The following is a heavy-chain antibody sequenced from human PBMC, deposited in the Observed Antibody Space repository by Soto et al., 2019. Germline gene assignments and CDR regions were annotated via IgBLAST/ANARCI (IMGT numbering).Heavy chain of an antibody. CDR1: GFTVSSNY. Sequence: GGSLRLSCAASGFTVSSNYMSWVRQAPGKGLEWVSVIYSGGSTYYADSVKGRFTISRDNSKNTLYLQMNSLRAEDTAVYYCARDLVRGVNAFDIWGQGTMVTVSS. V-gene: IGHV3-53*01. CDR3: ARDLVRGVNAFDI. J-gene: IGHJ3*02. CDR2: IYSGGST. D-gene: IGHD3-10*01.